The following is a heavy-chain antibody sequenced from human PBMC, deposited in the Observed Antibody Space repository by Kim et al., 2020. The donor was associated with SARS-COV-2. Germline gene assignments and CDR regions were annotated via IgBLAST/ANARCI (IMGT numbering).Heavy chain of an antibody. V-gene: IGHV3-11*01. CDR2: ISSSGSTI. J-gene: IGHJ6*02. CDR1: GFTFSDYY. CDR3: VRSRGSWYVYYYGMDV. D-gene: IGHD2-15*01. Sequence: GGSLRLSCAASGFTFSDYYMSWIRQAPGKGLEWVSYISSSGSTIYYADSVKGRFTISRDNAKNSLYLQMNSLRAEDTAVYYCVRSRGSWYVYYYGMDVWGQGTTVTVSS.